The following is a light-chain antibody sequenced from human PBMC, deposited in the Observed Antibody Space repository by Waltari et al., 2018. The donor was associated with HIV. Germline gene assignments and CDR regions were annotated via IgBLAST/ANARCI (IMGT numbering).Light chain of an antibody. Sequence: QSALTQPASVSGSPGQSLAISCTGTSSDVGGYNYVSWYQQHPGKAPQLIIYEVTSRPSGVSHRFSGSKSGNTASLTISGLQAEDETDYYCASYVTGGTVIFGGGTKLTVV. J-gene: IGLJ2*01. V-gene: IGLV2-14*01. CDR1: SSDVGGYNY. CDR2: EVT. CDR3: ASYVTGGTVI.